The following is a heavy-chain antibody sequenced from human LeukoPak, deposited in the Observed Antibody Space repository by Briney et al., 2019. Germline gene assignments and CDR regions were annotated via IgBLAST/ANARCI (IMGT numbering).Heavy chain of an antibody. Sequence: SETLSLTCTVSGGSISGYYWSWIRQPPGKGLEWIGYIYNSGSTNYNPSLKSRVTISVDTSKNQFSLKLTSVTAADTAVYYCVRDRELTYWGQGTLVTVSS. CDR3: VRDRELTY. D-gene: IGHD1-26*01. CDR1: GGSISGYY. J-gene: IGHJ4*02. V-gene: IGHV4-59*03. CDR2: IYNSGST.